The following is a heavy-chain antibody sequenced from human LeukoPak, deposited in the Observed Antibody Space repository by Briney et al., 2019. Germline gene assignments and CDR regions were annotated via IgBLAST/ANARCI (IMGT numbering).Heavy chain of an antibody. Sequence: GRSLRLSCAASGFTFDDYAMHWVRQAPGKGLEWVSGISWNSGSIGYADPVKGRFTISRDNAKNSLYLQMNSLRAEDMALYYCAKAYYYDSSGYFYFDYWGQGTLVTVSS. CDR2: ISWNSGSI. D-gene: IGHD3-22*01. CDR3: AKAYYYDSSGYFYFDY. J-gene: IGHJ4*02. CDR1: GFTFDDYA. V-gene: IGHV3-9*03.